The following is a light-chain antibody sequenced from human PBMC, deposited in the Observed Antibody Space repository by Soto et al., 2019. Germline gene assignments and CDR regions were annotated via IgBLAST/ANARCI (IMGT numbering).Light chain of an antibody. CDR1: SSXVXXXXX. V-gene: IGLV2-14*01. Sequence: LTQPASVSESPGQSITISCTGTSSXVXXXXXXXXXXXXXXXXXXXXXYRVNNWPSGVSSRFSGSKSGNTASLTISGLQAEDEADYYCTSYTSSGTLVFGSGTKVTVL. J-gene: IGLJ1*01. CDR3: TSYTSSGTLV. CDR2: RVN.